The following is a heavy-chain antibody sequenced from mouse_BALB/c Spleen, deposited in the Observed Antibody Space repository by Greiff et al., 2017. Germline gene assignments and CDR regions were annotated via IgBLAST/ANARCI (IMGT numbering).Heavy chain of an antibody. CDR1: GYTFTSYV. D-gene: IGHD1-2*01. CDR3: ARIKSITTAYFDY. V-gene: IGHV1-14*01. CDR2: INPYNDGT. J-gene: IGHJ2*01. Sequence: EVQLQQSGPELVKPGASVKMSCKASGYTFTSYVMHWVKQKPGQGLEWIGYINPYNDGTKYNEKFKGKATLTSDKSSSTAYMELSSLTSEDSAVYYCARIKSITTAYFDYWGQGTTLTVSS.